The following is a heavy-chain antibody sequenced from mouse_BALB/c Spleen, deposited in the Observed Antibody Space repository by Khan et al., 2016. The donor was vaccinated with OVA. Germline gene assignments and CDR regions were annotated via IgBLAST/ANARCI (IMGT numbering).Heavy chain of an antibody. CDR2: IYPGSFST. V-gene: IGHV1-81*01. Sequence: QVQLQQSGPEVVKPGASVKMSCKASGYIFTDYVISWVKQRTGQGLEWIGEIYPGSFSTYYNEKFKGKATLTADTSSNTVYMQLSSLTSEDSAVYFCSKVYYGNSYAMDYWGQGTSVTVSS. J-gene: IGHJ4*01. D-gene: IGHD2-1*01. CDR3: SKVYYGNSYAMDY. CDR1: GYIFTDYV.